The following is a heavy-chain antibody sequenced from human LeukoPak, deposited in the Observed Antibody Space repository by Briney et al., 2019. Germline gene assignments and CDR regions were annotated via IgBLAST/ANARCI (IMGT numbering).Heavy chain of an antibody. J-gene: IGHJ6*03. CDR1: GGSISSYY. V-gene: IGHV4-4*07. CDR3: ARDMRHNYYDSSGYYYVSYYYYMDV. D-gene: IGHD3-22*01. CDR2: ICTSGST. Sequence: SETLSLTCTASGGSISSYYWSWIRQPAGKGLEWIGRICTSGSTNYNPSLKSRVTMSVDTSKNQFSLKLSSVTAADTAVYYCARDMRHNYYDSSGYYYVSYYYYMDVWGKGTTVTVSS.